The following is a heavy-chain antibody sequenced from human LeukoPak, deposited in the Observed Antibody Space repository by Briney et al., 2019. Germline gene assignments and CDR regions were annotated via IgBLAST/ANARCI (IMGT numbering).Heavy chain of an antibody. CDR2: INGSGDAT. CDR3: AKSDCGSDGCKLLNY. CDR1: GFLFSHYT. D-gene: IGHD3-10*01. V-gene: IGHV3-23*01. Sequence: GGSLRLSCAVSGFLFSHYTMTWVRQGPGKGLEWVSSINGSGDATLYADSVMGRFTISRDNAKNTVSLQMNNLRDEDTAVYYCAKSDCGSDGCKLLNYWGQGTLVIASS. J-gene: IGHJ4*02.